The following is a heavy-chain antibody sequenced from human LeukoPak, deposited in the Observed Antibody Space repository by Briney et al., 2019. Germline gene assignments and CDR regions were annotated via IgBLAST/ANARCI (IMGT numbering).Heavy chain of an antibody. CDR3: ARRAAALHYYYYMDV. V-gene: IGHV4-34*01. CDR1: GFTFSDYY. D-gene: IGHD6-13*01. Sequence: GSLRLSCAASGFTFSDYYMSWIRQPPGKGLEWIGEINHSGSTNYNPSLKRRVTISVDTSKNQFSLKLSSVTAADTAVYYCARRAAALHYYYYMDVWGKGTTVTVSS. CDR2: INHSGST. J-gene: IGHJ6*03.